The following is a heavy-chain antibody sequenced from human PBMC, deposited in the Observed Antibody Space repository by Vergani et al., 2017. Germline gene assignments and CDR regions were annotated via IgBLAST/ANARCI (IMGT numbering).Heavy chain of an antibody. J-gene: IGHJ5*02. V-gene: IGHV4-61*02. D-gene: IGHD3-3*01. CDR2: IYTSGST. Sequence: QVQLQESGPGLVKPSQTLSLTCTVSGGSISSGSYYWSWIRQPAGKGLEWIGRIYTSGSTNYNPSLKSRVTISVDTSKNQFSLKLSSVTAADTAVYYCARENDFWSGPESYNWFDPWGQGTLVTVSS. CDR3: ARENDFWSGPESYNWFDP. CDR1: GGSISSGSYY.